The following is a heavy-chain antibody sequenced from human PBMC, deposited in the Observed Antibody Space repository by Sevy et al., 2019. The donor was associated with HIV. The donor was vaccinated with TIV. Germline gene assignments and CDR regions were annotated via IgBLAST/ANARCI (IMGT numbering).Heavy chain of an antibody. V-gene: IGHV3-53*01. CDR1: GFTVSSNY. D-gene: IGHD5-18*01. Sequence: GGSLRLSCAASGFTVSSNYMSWVRQAPGKGLEWVSVIYSGGSTYYADSVKGRFTISRDNSKNTLYLHMNSLRAEDTAVYYCARLGYSYGPYFDYWGQGTLVTVSS. CDR3: ARLGYSYGPYFDY. CDR2: IYSGGST. J-gene: IGHJ4*02.